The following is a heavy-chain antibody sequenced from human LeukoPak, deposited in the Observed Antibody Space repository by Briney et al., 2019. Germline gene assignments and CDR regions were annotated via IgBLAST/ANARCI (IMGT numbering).Heavy chain of an antibody. D-gene: IGHD3-22*01. CDR1: GGSXXXYY. CDR3: ARGGPYYYDSSGYCLDY. J-gene: IGHJ4*02. CDR2: INHSGST. Sequence: TXSXTXXVXGGSXXXYYWSWIRQPPGKGLEWIGEINHSGSTNYNPSLKSRVTISVDTSKNQFSLKLSSVTAADTAVYYCARGGPYYYDSSGYCLDYWGQGTLVTVSS. V-gene: IGHV4-34*01.